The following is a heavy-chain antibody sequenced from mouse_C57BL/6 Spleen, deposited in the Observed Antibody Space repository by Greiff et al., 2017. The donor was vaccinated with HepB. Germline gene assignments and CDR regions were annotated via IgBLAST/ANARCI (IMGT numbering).Heavy chain of an antibody. CDR2: IYPGSGNT. CDR1: GYSFTSYY. J-gene: IGHJ2*01. CDR3: ARTRSYSEFDY. D-gene: IGHD2-12*01. V-gene: IGHV1-66*01. Sequence: QVQLQQSGPELVKPGASVKISCKASGYSFTSYYIHWVKQRPGQGLEWIGWIYPGSGNTKYNEKFKGKATLTADTSSSTAYMQLSSLTSEDSAVYYCARTRSYSEFDYWGQGTTLTVSS.